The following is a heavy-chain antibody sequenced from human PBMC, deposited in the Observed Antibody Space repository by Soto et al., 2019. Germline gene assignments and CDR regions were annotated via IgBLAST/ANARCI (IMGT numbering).Heavy chain of an antibody. V-gene: IGHV4-4*07. CDR2: IYTSGST. J-gene: IGHJ5*02. D-gene: IGHD2-2*02. CDR1: GGSISSYY. Sequence: SETLSLTCTASGGSISSYYWSWIRQPAGKGLEWIGRIYTSGSTNYNPSLKSRVTMSVDTSKNQFSLRLSSVTAADTAVYYCARDTERPDIVVVPAAIEQSVSQPGVFDPWGQGTLVTVSS. CDR3: ARDTERPDIVVVPAAIEQSVSQPGVFDP.